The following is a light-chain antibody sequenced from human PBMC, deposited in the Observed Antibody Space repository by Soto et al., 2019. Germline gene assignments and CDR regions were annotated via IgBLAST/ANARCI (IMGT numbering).Light chain of an antibody. CDR3: QQRSNWPPIT. Sequence: EIVTTQSPATLSVSPGERATLSCRASQSVSSYLAWYQQKPGQAPRLLIYGASTRATGIPARFSGSGSGTEFTLTISSLEPEDAAVYYCQQRSNWPPITFGQGTRLEIK. J-gene: IGKJ5*01. CDR2: GAS. CDR1: QSVSSY. V-gene: IGKV3-15*01.